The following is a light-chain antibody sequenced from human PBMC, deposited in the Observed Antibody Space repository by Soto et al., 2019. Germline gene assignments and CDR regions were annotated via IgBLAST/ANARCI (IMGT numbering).Light chain of an antibody. CDR3: QQSYSTPRGYT. J-gene: IGKJ2*01. V-gene: IGKV1-39*01. CDR1: QSISSY. CDR2: AAS. Sequence: DIQMTQSPSSLSASVGDRVTITCRASQSISSYLNWYQQKPGKAPKLLIYAASSLHSGVPSRFSGSGSGTDFTLTISSLQPEDFATYYCQQSYSTPRGYTFGQGTKVEIK.